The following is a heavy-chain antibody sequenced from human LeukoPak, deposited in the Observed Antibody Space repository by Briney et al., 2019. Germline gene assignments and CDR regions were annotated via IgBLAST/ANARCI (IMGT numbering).Heavy chain of an antibody. CDR1: GYTFTNYD. J-gene: IGHJ5*02. CDR3: ARTAWVVPAAPYNWFDP. V-gene: IGHV1-69*13. D-gene: IGHD2-2*01. Sequence: SVKVSCKASGYTFTNYDINWVRQATGQGLEWMGGIIPIFGTANYAQKFQGRVTITADESTSTAYMELSSLRSEDTAVYYCARTAWVVPAAPYNWFDPWGQGTLVTVSS. CDR2: IIPIFGTA.